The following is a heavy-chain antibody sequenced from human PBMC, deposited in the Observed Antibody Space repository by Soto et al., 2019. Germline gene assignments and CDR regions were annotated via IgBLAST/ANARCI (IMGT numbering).Heavy chain of an antibody. CDR3: ARDLDYYGSGGYYPYYYYGMDV. J-gene: IGHJ6*02. Sequence: SETLSLTCTVSRGSISSYYWSWIRHPSGRGLEWIGSIYYSGSTNYNPSLKSRVTISVDTSKNQFSLKLSSVTAADTAVYYCARDLDYYGSGGYYPYYYYGMDVWGQGTTVTVS. CDR1: RGSISSYY. D-gene: IGHD3-10*01. V-gene: IGHV4-59*12. CDR2: IYYSGST.